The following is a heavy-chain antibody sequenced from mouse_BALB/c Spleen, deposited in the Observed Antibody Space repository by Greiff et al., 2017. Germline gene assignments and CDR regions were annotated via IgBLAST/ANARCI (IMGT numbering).Heavy chain of an antibody. Sequence: EVQLQQSGAELVRSGASVKLSCTASGFNIKDYYMHWVKQRPEQGLEWIGWIDPENGDTEYAPKFQGKATMTADTSSNTAYLQLSSLTSEDTAVYYCNAPPSTTVVADYAMDYWGQGTSVTVSS. CDR1: GFNIKDYY. J-gene: IGHJ4*01. CDR3: NAPPSTTVVADYAMDY. D-gene: IGHD1-1*01. V-gene: IGHV14-4*02. CDR2: IDPENGDT.